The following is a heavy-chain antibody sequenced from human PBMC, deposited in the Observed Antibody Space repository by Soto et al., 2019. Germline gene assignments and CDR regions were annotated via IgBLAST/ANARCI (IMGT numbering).Heavy chain of an antibody. CDR1: GGTFSSYT. V-gene: IGHV1-69*02. D-gene: IGHD3-10*01. CDR2: IIPILGIA. CDR3: ARVRQPDYYGSGSYAFDI. Sequence: WASVKVSCKASGGTFSSYTISWVRQAPGQGLEWMGRIIPILGIANYAQKFQGRVTITADKSTSTAYMELSSLRSEDTAVYYCARVRQPDYYGSGSYAFDIWGQGTMVTVSS. J-gene: IGHJ3*02.